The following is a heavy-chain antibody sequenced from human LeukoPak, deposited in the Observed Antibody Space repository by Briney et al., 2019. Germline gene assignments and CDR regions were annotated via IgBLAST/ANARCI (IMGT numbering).Heavy chain of an antibody. D-gene: IGHD3-9*01. CDR2: INHSGST. J-gene: IGHJ5*02. V-gene: IGHV4-39*07. Sequence: SETLSLTCTVSGGSISSGDYYWSWIRQPPGKGLEWIGEINHSGSTNYNPSLKSRVTISVDTSKNQFSLKLSSVTAADTAVYYCARGRNYDILTGLNWFDPWGQGTLVTVSS. CDR3: ARGRNYDILTGLNWFDP. CDR1: GGSISSGDYY.